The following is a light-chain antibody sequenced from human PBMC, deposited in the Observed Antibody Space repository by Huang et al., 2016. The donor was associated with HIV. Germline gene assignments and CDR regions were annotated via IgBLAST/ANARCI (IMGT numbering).Light chain of an antibody. Sequence: EIVLTQSPATLSLSPGERATLSCRASQSVNNYLAWYQQKPGQAPMLLIYDTSKRATGIPARFSGSVSGTDFALTISSLEPEDFAVYYCQQRSNWPITFGQGTRLEIK. CDR1: QSVNNY. CDR3: QQRSNWPIT. V-gene: IGKV3-11*01. CDR2: DTS. J-gene: IGKJ5*01.